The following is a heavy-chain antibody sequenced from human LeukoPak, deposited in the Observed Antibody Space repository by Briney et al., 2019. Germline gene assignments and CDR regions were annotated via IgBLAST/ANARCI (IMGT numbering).Heavy chain of an antibody. V-gene: IGHV4-4*09. CDR1: GASNNSYY. CDR2: THPSGNT. CDR3: ARKAPKKGWFDP. J-gene: IGHJ5*02. Sequence: SGTLSLTCTVSGASNNSYYWSWIRQPPGKGLEWIGYTHPSGNTNYSPSLKSRVTISMDTSTNQFSLKLKSVTAADTAVYFCARKAPKKGWFDPWGQGTLVTVSS.